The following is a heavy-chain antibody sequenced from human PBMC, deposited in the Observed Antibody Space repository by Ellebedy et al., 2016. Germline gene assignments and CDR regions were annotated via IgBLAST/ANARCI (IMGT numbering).Heavy chain of an antibody. CDR1: GFSVASYF. V-gene: IGHV3-53*01. D-gene: IGHD3-9*01. Sequence: GGSLRLSCAASGFSVASYFMSWVRQAPGQGLEWVSVIYSDGTSYYADSVMGRFTLSKDNSKNTLFLQLNSLRLEDTAVYYCARGYTFDWKTFNYWGQGTLVTVSS. CDR3: ARGYTFDWKTFNY. CDR2: IYSDGTS. J-gene: IGHJ4*02.